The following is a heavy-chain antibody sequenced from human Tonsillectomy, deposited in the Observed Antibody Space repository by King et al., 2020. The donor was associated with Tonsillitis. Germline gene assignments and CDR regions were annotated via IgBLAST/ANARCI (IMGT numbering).Heavy chain of an antibody. CDR1: GYTFASHP. Sequence: QLVQSGSELKKPGASVKVSCKASGYTFASHPVNWVRQAPGQGLEWMAWINTHTGNPTYAQGFTGRFVMSFDTSASTAYLQISSLEAEDTATYYCARAYCSGGGCVLDVWGQGTTVFVSS. V-gene: IGHV7-4-1*02. D-gene: IGHD2-15*01. CDR3: ARAYCSGGGCVLDV. CDR2: INTHTGNP. J-gene: IGHJ6*02.